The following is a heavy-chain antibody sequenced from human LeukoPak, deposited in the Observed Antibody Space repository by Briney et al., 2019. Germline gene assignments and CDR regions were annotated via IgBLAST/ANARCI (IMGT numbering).Heavy chain of an antibody. D-gene: IGHD2-2*01. CDR3: AKSTSHRIDAFDI. V-gene: IGHV3-20*04. CDR1: GFTFSDYY. CDR2: INWNGGST. Sequence: GGSLRLSCAASGFTFSDYYMSWIRQAPGKWLEWVSGINWNGGSTGYADSVKGRFTISRDNAKNSLYLQMNSLRAEDTAVYYCAKSTSHRIDAFDIWGQGTMVTVSS. J-gene: IGHJ3*02.